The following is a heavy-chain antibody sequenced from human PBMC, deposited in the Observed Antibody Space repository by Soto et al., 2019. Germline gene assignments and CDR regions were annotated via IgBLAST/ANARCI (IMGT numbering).Heavy chain of an antibody. V-gene: IGHV3-48*03. J-gene: IGHJ5*02. CDR2: ISSSGSTI. D-gene: IGHD6-13*01. CDR3: ARENPRYSSSWYGRGWFDP. Sequence: PGGSLRLSCAASGFTFSSYEMNWVRQAPGKGLEWVSYISSSGSTIDYADSVKGRFTISRDNAKNSLYLQMNSLRAEDTAVYYCARENPRYSSSWYGRGWFDPWGQGTLVTVSS. CDR1: GFTFSSYE.